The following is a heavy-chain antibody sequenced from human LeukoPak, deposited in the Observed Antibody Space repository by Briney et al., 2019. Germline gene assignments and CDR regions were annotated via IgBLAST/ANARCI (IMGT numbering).Heavy chain of an antibody. D-gene: IGHD1-1*01. J-gene: IGHJ5*02. V-gene: IGHV4-59*01. CDR2: IYYSGST. CDR3: ASLGWNDVGA. CDR1: GGSISSYY. Sequence: SETLSLTCTVSGGSISSYYWSWIRQPPGKGLEWIGYIYYSGSTNYNPSLKSRVTISVDTSKNQFSLKPSSVTAADTAVYYCASLGWNDVGAWGQGTLVTVSS.